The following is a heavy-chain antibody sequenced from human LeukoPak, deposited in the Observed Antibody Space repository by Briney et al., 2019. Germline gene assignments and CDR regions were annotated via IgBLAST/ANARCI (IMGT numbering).Heavy chain of an antibody. J-gene: IGHJ6*02. D-gene: IGHD3-16*01. Sequence: GGSLRLSCAASGFTFSSYWMSWVRQAPGKGLEWVASINHNGNVNYYVDSVKGRFTISRDNAKNSLYPQMSNLRAEDTAVYFCARGGGLDVWGQGATVTVSS. CDR3: ARGGGLDV. CDR2: INHNGNVN. V-gene: IGHV3-7*03. CDR1: GFTFSSYW.